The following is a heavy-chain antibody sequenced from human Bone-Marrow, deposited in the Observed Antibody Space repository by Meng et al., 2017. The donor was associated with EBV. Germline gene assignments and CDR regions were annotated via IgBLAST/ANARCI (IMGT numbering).Heavy chain of an antibody. CDR3: AHIIAARPFDY. V-gene: IGHV2-5*02. CDR2: IYWDDDK. Sequence: QITLKASGPTLVKHTQTLPLTCTFSGFSLSTSGVGVGWIRQPPGKALEWLALIYWDDDKRYSPSLKSRLTITKDTSKNQVVLTMTNMDPVDAATYYCAHIIAARPFDYWGQGTLVTISS. CDR1: GFSLSTSGVG. D-gene: IGHD6-6*01. J-gene: IGHJ4*02.